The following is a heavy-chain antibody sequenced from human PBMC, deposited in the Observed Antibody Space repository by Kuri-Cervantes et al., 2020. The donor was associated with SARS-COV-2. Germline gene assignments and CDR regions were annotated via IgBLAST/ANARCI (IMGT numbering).Heavy chain of an antibody. CDR2: SYYSGST. J-gene: IGHJ5*02. CDR3: ARGLTVIPRPGTWFDP. D-gene: IGHD1-14*01. Sequence: GSLRLSCTVSGGSISSYYWSWIRQPPGKGLEWIGYSYYSGSTNYNPSLKSRVTISVDTSKNQFSLKLSSVTAADTAVYYCARGLTVIPRPGTWFDPWGQGTLVTVSS. V-gene: IGHV4-59*01. CDR1: GGSISSYY.